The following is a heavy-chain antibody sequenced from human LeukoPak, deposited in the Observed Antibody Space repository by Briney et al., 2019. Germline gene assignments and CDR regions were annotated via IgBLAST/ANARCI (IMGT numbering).Heavy chain of an antibody. Sequence: GGSLRLSCAASGFTFTSYSMNWVRQAPGKGLEWVSTISGSGGSTYYADSVKGRFTISRDNSKNTLYLQMNGLRAEDTAVYYCANTATSGDYWGQGTLVTVSS. CDR2: ISGSGGST. V-gene: IGHV3-23*01. D-gene: IGHD1-26*01. CDR1: GFTFTSYS. J-gene: IGHJ4*02. CDR3: ANTATSGDY.